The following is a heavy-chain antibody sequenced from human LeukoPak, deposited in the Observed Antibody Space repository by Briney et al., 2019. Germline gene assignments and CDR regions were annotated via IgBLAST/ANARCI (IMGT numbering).Heavy chain of an antibody. CDR2: INPSGGST. V-gene: IGHV1-46*01. Sequence: ASVKVSCTTSGYTFTSYYMHWVRQAPGQGLEWMGIINPSGGSTTYAQKFQGRLTMTSDTSTSTVYMELSSLRSEDTAVYYCARSSAYYNEADIWGQGTMVTVSS. D-gene: IGHD3-9*01. CDR1: GYTFTSYY. CDR3: ARSSAYYNEADI. J-gene: IGHJ3*02.